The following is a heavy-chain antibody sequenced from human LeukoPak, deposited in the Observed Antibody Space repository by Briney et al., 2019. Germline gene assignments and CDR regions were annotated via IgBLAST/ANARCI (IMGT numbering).Heavy chain of an antibody. V-gene: IGHV4-4*02. D-gene: IGHD3-16*02. CDR2: IYHSGST. J-gene: IGHJ5*02. CDR1: GGSISSSNW. Sequence: SGTLSLTCAVSGGSISSSNWWSWVRQPPGKGLEWIGEIYHSGSTNYNPSPKSRVTISVDTSKNQFSLKLSSVTAADTAVYYCARRFTFGGVIRSFMRARFDPWGQGTLVSVSS. CDR3: ARRFTFGGVIRSFMRARFDP.